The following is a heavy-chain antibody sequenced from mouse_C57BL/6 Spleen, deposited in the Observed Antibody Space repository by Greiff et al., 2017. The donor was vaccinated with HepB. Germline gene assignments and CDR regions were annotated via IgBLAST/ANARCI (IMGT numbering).Heavy chain of an antibody. J-gene: IGHJ4*01. CDR3: ARDQGGYYAMDY. CDR2: ISDGGSYT. D-gene: IGHD1-1*02. V-gene: IGHV5-4*01. CDR1: GFTFSSYA. Sequence: DVHLVESGGGLVKPGGSLKLSCAASGFTFSSYAMSWVRQTPEKRLEWVATISDGGSYTYYPDNVKGRFTISRDNAKNNLYLQMSHLKSEDTAMYYGARDQGGYYAMDYWGQGTSVTVSS.